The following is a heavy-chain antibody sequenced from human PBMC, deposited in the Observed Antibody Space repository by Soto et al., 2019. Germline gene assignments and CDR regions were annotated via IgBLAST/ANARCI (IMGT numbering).Heavy chain of an antibody. J-gene: IGHJ4*02. CDR2: ISSSSSYYT. CDR1: GFTFSDYY. CDR3: VGDRGSGGGIDY. V-gene: IGHV3-11*06. D-gene: IGHD1-26*01. Sequence: QVQLVESGGGLVKPGGSLRLSCAASGFTFSDYYMSWIRQAPGKGLEWVSYISSSSSYYTNYAESVKGRFTISRDNAKSSLYLQMKSLRAEDMAVYYCVGDRGSGGGIDYWGQGTLVTVSS.